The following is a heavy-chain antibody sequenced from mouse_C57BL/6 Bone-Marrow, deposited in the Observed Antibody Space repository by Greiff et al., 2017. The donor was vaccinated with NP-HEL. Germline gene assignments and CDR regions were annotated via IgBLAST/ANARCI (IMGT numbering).Heavy chain of an antibody. Sequence: QVQLQQSGPGLVQPSQSLSITCTVSGFSLTSYGVHWVRQSPGKGLEWLGVIWRGGSTDYNAAFMSRLSITKDNSKSQVFFKMNSLQAEDTAIYYSAKRDYGRRGYYAMDYWGQGTSVTVSS. CDR1: GFSLTSYG. J-gene: IGHJ4*01. V-gene: IGHV2-5*01. D-gene: IGHD1-1*01. CDR3: AKRDYGRRGYYAMDY. CDR2: IWRGGST.